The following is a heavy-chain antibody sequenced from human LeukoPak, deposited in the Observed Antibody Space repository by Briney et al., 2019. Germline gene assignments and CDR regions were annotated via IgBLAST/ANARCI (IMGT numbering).Heavy chain of an antibody. CDR2: IYKTDST. CDR1: GFTVSSNY. V-gene: IGHV3-66*01. J-gene: IGHJ4*02. CDR3: AREGTDGELFE. D-gene: IGHD3-10*01. Sequence: GGSLRLSCAASGFTVSSNYMSWVRQAPGKGLEWVSVIYKTDSTYYADSVKGRFTISRDNSKNMLYLQMNSLRVEDTAVYYCAREGTDGELFEGGQGTLVTVSS.